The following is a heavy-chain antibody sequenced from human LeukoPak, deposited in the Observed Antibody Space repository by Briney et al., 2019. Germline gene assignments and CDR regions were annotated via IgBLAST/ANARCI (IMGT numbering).Heavy chain of an antibody. D-gene: IGHD3-22*01. CDR1: GGSISSSSYY. Sequence: SETLSLTCTVSGGSISSSSYYWGWIRQPPGKGLEWIGSIYYSGSTYYNPSLKSRVTISVDTSKNQFSLKLSSVTAADTAVYYCARQKRYYDSSGYSRGDAFDIWGQGTMVTVSS. CDR3: ARQKRYYDSSGYSRGDAFDI. CDR2: IYYSGST. V-gene: IGHV4-39*01. J-gene: IGHJ3*02.